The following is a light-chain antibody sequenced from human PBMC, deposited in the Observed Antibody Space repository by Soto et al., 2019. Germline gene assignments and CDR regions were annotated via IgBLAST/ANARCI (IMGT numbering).Light chain of an antibody. V-gene: IGKV3-15*01. CDR1: QSVSSN. J-gene: IGKJ2*01. Sequence: EIVMTQSPATLSVSPGERATLSCRASQSVSSNLAWYQKKPDQAPRLLIYGASTRATSIPARFSGSGSGTEFTLTISSLQSEDFAVYYCQQYNNWPLFTFGQGTKLEIK. CDR3: QQYNNWPLFT. CDR2: GAS.